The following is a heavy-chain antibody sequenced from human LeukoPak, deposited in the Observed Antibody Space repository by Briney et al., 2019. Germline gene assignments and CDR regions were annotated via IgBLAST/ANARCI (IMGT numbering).Heavy chain of an antibody. V-gene: IGHV4-59*01. CDR3: ARDGSSPLVGDAFDI. D-gene: IGHD1-26*01. CDR1: GGSISSYY. J-gene: IGHJ3*02. CDR2: IYYSGST. Sequence: SETLSLTCTVSGGSISSYYWSWIRQPPGKGLEWIGYIYYSGSTNYNPSLKSRVTISVDTSKNQFSLKLSSVTAADTAVYYCARDGSSPLVGDAFDIWGQGTMVTVSS.